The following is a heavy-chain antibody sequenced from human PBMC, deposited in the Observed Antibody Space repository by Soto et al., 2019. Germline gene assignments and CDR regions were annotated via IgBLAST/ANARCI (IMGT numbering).Heavy chain of an antibody. CDR1: GFTFSNAW. Sequence: GGSLRLSCAASGFTFSNAWMSWVRQAPGKGLEWVGRIKSKTDGGTTDYAAPVKGRFTISRDDSKNTLYLQMNSLKTEDTAVYYCPTEVTIFGLDPNDAFDIWGQGTMVTVSS. D-gene: IGHD3-3*01. CDR2: IKSKTDGGTT. J-gene: IGHJ3*02. CDR3: PTEVTIFGLDPNDAFDI. V-gene: IGHV3-15*01.